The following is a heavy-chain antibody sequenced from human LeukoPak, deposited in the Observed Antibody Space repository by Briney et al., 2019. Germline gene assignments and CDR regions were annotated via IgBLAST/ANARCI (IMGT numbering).Heavy chain of an antibody. D-gene: IGHD3-22*01. CDR1: GGSISSSSYY. J-gene: IGHJ4*02. Sequence: PSETLSLTCTVSGGSISSSSYYWGWIRQPPGKGLEWIGSIYYSGSTYYNPSLKSRVTISVDRSKNQFPLKLSSVTAADTAVYYCARVRIGDSSGYEVDYWGQGTLVTVSS. V-gene: IGHV4-39*06. CDR2: IYYSGST. CDR3: ARVRIGDSSGYEVDY.